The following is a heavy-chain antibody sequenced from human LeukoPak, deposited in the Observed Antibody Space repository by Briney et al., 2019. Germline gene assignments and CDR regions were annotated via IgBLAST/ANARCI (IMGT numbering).Heavy chain of an antibody. D-gene: IGHD1-26*01. V-gene: IGHV3-21*01. CDR1: GFTFSRYS. J-gene: IGHJ1*01. CDR2: ISSSSDYI. Sequence: GGSLRLSCAASGFTFSRYSMNWVRQAPGKGLEWVSSISSSSDYIYYADSVRGRFTISRDNAENSLYLQMNSLRAEDTAVYYCASLPRGRHLSIRHWGQGTLVTVSS. CDR3: ASLPRGRHLSIRH.